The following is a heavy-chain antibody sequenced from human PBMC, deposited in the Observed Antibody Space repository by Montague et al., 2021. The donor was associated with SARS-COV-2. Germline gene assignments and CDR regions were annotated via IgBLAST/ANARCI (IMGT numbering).Heavy chain of an antibody. CDR3: ARDQAAKISFKGAFDI. Sequence: SETLSLTCTVSGGSINSYYWNWIRETPGKGLEWIGYIYYSGTTNYNPSLKSRVTISLDTPKNQFSLNLNSVTAADTAIYYCARDQAAKISFKGAFDIWGQGTLVTVSS. V-gene: IGHV4-59*01. D-gene: IGHD3-9*01. CDR2: IYYSGTT. CDR1: GGSINSYY. J-gene: IGHJ4*02.